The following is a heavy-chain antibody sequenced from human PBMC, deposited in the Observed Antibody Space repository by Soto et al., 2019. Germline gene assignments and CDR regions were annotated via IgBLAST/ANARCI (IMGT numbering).Heavy chain of an antibody. D-gene: IGHD3-10*01. Sequence: QVTLKESGPVLVRPTETLTLTCTVSGSSLNNARVGVSWIRQPPGKALEWLAHILSNDGKSYSTSLKTRLSISKDTSKSQVVLTMTNMDPVDTATYYCARMLAVNYYYYYMDVWGKGTTVTVSS. CDR3: ARMLAVNYYYYYMDV. CDR1: GSSLNNARVG. J-gene: IGHJ6*03. CDR2: ILSNDGK. V-gene: IGHV2-26*01.